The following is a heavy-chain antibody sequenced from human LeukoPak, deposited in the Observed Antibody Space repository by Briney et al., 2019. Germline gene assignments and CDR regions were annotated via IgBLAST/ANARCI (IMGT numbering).Heavy chain of an antibody. J-gene: IGHJ6*02. CDR1: GFPFSSYA. CDR2: ISDSGGST. V-gene: IGHV3-64D*09. D-gene: IGHD2-15*01. Sequence: GGSLRLSFSASGFPFSSYAMHGFGQAPGKGLNYFSAISDSGGSTYYADSVKGRFTISRDNSKNTLYLQMSSLRAEDTAVYFCVRGYSFGPYGMDVWGQGTTVTVSS. CDR3: VRGYSFGPYGMDV.